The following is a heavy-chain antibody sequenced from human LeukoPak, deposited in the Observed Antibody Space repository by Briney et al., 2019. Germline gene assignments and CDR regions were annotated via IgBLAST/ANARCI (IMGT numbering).Heavy chain of an antibody. J-gene: IGHJ6*03. CDR1: GFTFDDFA. D-gene: IGHD6-25*01. Sequence: GGSLRLSCAASGFTFDDFAMHWVRQAPGKGLEWVSLISWDGGSTYYADSVKGRFIISRDNNKNSLYLQMNSLRAEDSALYYCARSPSSAGLYYYYYMDVWGKGTTVTVSS. CDR2: ISWDGGST. V-gene: IGHV3-43D*03. CDR3: ARSPSSAGLYYYYYMDV.